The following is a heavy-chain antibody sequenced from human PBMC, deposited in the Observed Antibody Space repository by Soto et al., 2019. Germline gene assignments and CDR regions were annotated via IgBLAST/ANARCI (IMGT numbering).Heavy chain of an antibody. CDR1: GGTFSSYA. J-gene: IGHJ1*01. CDR2: IIPIFGTA. D-gene: IGHD4-17*01. Sequence: SVKVSCKASGGTFSSYAISWVRQAPGQGLEWMGGIIPIFGTANYAQKFQGRVTITADESTSTAYMELSSLRSEDTAVHYCAREGATVVTEYFQHWGQGTLVTVSS. V-gene: IGHV1-69*13. CDR3: AREGATVVTEYFQH.